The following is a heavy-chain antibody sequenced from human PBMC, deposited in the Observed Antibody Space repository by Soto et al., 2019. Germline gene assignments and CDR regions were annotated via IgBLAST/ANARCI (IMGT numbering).Heavy chain of an antibody. Sequence: QVQLQESGPGLVKPSGTLSLTCVVSGVSINTSSWWTWVRQPPGEGLEWIAEIHHSGSTNYSPSLKTQILIAKDKPKNQFSLKKNSVTAADTAMYYCATGNDYYYGSGGMWDQWGQGDLVTVSS. J-gene: IGHJ4*02. CDR2: IHHSGST. CDR3: ATGNDYYYGSGGMWDQ. D-gene: IGHD3-10*01. CDR1: GVSINTSSW. V-gene: IGHV4-4*02.